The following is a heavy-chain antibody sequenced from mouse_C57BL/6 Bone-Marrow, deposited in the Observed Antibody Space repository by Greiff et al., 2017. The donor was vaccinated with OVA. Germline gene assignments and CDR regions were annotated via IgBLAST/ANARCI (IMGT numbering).Heavy chain of an antibody. Sequence: EVHLVESGGGLVKPGGSLKLSCAASGFTFSSYTMSWVRQTPEQRLEWVATISGGGGNTYYPDSVKGRFTISRDNAKNTLYLQMSSLRSEDTALYYCARRRTTPYYFDYWGQGTTLTVSS. CDR2: ISGGGGNT. CDR3: ARRRTTPYYFDY. CDR1: GFTFSSYT. J-gene: IGHJ2*01. V-gene: IGHV5-9*01. D-gene: IGHD1-1*01.